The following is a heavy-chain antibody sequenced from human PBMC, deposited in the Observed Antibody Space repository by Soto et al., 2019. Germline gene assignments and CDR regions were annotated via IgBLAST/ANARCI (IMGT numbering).Heavy chain of an antibody. J-gene: IGHJ4*02. Sequence: QVQLQESGPGLVKPSETLSLTCTVSGGSIGNSYWSWIRQSPGKGLEWIGYIYYSGSSNYNPSLKGRVSISVDTSNNQFSLKLSSVTAADTAVYYCARHSSSWPIFDYWGQGTLVIVSS. CDR3: ARHSSSWPIFDY. CDR2: IYYSGSS. CDR1: GGSIGNSY. D-gene: IGHD6-13*01. V-gene: IGHV4-59*08.